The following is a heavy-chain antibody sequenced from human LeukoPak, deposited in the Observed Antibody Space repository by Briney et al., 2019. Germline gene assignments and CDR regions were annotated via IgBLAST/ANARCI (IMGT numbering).Heavy chain of an antibody. Sequence: SVKVSCKASGGTFTFYAINWVRQAPGQGLEWMGRIIPIPGMANYAQKFQGRVTITADSSTSTAYMEVSSLRSEDTAVYYCARAVVVARGLMAYFDYWGQGTLVTVSS. CDR3: ARAVVVARGLMAYFDY. V-gene: IGHV1-69*04. J-gene: IGHJ4*02. CDR2: IIPIPGMA. D-gene: IGHD3-10*01. CDR1: GGTFTFYA.